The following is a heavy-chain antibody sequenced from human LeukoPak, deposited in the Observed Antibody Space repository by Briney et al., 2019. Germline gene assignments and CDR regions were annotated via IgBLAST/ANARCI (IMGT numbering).Heavy chain of an antibody. CDR2: INPYNGDT. CDR1: GYTFTDYY. Sequence: ASVKVSCKASGYTFTDYYLHWVRQAPGQGLECMGWINPYNGDTNYAQKFQGRVTLTRDMSISTAYMDLSSLQSDDTAVYFCARNEGGANYYFDFWGRGTLVTVSS. CDR3: ARNEGGANYYFDF. J-gene: IGHJ4*02. V-gene: IGHV1-2*02. D-gene: IGHD1-1*01.